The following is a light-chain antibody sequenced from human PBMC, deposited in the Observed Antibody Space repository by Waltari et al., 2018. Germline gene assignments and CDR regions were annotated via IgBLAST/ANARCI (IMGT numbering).Light chain of an antibody. Sequence: QSALTQPASVSGSPGQSITISCTGTSSDVGGYNFVSWYQQHPGKDHKLIIYEVNNRPSGGANRFAGSKSGNTASLTISGLQAEDEADYYCSSYTRHETGIFGGGTKLTVL. J-gene: IGLJ2*01. V-gene: IGLV2-14*03. CDR3: SSYTRHETGI. CDR1: SSDVGGYNF. CDR2: EVN.